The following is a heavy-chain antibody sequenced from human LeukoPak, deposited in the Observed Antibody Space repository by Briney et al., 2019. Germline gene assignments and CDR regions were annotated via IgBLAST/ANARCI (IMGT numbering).Heavy chain of an antibody. CDR2: IYYSGST. J-gene: IGHJ4*02. D-gene: IGHD2-2*01. Sequence: SETLSLTCTVSGVSISSYYWSWIRQPPGKGLEWIWYIYYSGSTNYNPSLKSRVTISVDTSKNQFSLKLSSVTAADTAVYYCARGARVRKYQLPQGFDYWGQGTLVTVSS. V-gene: IGHV4-59*01. CDR1: GVSISSYY. CDR3: ARGARVRKYQLPQGFDY.